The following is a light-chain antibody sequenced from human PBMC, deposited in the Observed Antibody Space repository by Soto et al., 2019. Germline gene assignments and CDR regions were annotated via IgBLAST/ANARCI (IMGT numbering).Light chain of an antibody. CDR2: GAS. J-gene: IGKJ1*01. CDR3: QQYGSSPWT. V-gene: IGKV3-20*01. CDR1: QSVSSSY. Sequence: EIVLTQSPGTLSLCPGERATLSCRASQSVSSSYLAWYQQKPGQAPRLLIYGASSRATGIPDRFSGSGSGTDFTLTISRLEPEDFAVYYCQQYGSSPWTFGQGTKVEMK.